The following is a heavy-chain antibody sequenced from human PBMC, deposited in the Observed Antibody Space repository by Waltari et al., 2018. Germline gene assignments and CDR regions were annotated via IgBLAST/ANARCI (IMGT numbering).Heavy chain of an antibody. D-gene: IGHD6-19*01. J-gene: IGHJ4*02. CDR2: ISWNSGSI. V-gene: IGHV3-9*01. CDR3: AKELTGSSGWYGFDY. Sequence: EVQLVESGGGLVQPGRSLRLYCAASGFTFDDYAIHWVRQAPGKGLEWVSVISWNSGSIGYADSVKGRFTISRDNAKNSLYLQMNSLRAEDTALYYCAKELTGSSGWYGFDYWGQGTLVTVSS. CDR1: GFTFDDYA.